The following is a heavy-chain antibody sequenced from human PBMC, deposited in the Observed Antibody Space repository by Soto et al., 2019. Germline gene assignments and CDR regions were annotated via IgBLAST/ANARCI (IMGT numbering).Heavy chain of an antibody. CDR2: ISAYNGNT. CDR3: ARGGWFGELLSYYYYYGMDV. D-gene: IGHD3-10*01. V-gene: IGHV1-18*04. CDR1: GYTFTSYG. Sequence: QVQLVQSGAEVKKPGASVKVSCKASGYTFTSYGISWVRQAPGQGLEWMGWISAYNGNTNYAQKLQGRVTMTTDTSTSTAYMELRSLGSDDTAVYYCARGGWFGELLSYYYYYGMDVWGQGTTVTVSS. J-gene: IGHJ6*02.